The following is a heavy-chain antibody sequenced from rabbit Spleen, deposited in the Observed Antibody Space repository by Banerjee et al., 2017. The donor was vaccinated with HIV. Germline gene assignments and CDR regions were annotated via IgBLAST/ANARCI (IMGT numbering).Heavy chain of an antibody. CDR1: GFSFSGSHY. CDR3: ARVGGGDYGGGLDL. CDR2: IYAGGSGTT. V-gene: IGHV1S40*01. J-gene: IGHJ4*01. D-gene: IGHD2-1*01. Sequence: QSLEESGGDLVKPGASLTLTCTASGFSFSGSHYMCWVRQAPGKGLEWIACIYAGGSGTTYYASWAKGRFTISKTSSTTVTLQMTSLTAADTATYFCARVGGGDYGGGLDLWGQGTLVTVS.